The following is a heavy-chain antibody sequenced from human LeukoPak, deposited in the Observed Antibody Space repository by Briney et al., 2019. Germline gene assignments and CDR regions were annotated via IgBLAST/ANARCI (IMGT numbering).Heavy chain of an antibody. V-gene: IGHV1-18*01. J-gene: IGHJ4*02. CDR2: ISTYNGDT. Sequence: ASVKVSCKASGYTFTNHGFSWVRQAPGQGLEWMGWISTYNGDTNYAQNLQGRVAMTTDTSTGTAYMEMRSLRSDDTAVYYCARDCSSTSCYNVYWGQGTLVTVSS. D-gene: IGHD2-2*02. CDR3: ARDCSSTSCYNVY. CDR1: GYTFTNHG.